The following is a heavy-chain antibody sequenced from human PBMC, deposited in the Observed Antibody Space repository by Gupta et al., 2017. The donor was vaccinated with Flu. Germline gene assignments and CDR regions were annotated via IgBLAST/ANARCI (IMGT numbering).Heavy chain of an antibody. CDR2: ISPFNGQT. CDR1: GYVFINHG. V-gene: IGHV1-18*01. J-gene: IGHJ4*02. D-gene: IGHD5-12*01. Sequence: QVQLVQSGAEIKKPGASVRVSCKASGYVFINHGFTWVRQAPGQGLEWMGWISPFNGQTRYAQNLQGRVTMSTDTSTSTAYMELRSLTSDDAAVYYCGRDTVDRLPDIWGKGTLVTVSS. CDR3: GRDTVDRLPDI.